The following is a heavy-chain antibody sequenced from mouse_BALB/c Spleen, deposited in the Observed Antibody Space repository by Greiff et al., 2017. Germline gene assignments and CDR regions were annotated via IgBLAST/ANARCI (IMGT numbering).Heavy chain of an antibody. CDR3: ARSSGYYEDYAMDY. CDR2: ISSGSSTI. V-gene: IGHV5-17*02. D-gene: IGHD2-3*01. Sequence: DVMLVESGGGLVQPGGSRKLSCAASGFTFSSFGMHWVRQAPEKGLEWVAYISSGSSTIYYADTVKGRFTISRDNPKNTLFLQMTSLRSEDTAMYYCARSSGYYEDYAMDYWGQGTSVTVSS. CDR1: GFTFSSFG. J-gene: IGHJ4*01.